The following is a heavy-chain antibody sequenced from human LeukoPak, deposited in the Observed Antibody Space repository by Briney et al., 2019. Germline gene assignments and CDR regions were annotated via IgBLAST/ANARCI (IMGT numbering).Heavy chain of an antibody. CDR1: GGSISGTNW. CDR3: TTSNYYNDRDV. V-gene: IGHV4-4*02. Sequence: SETLSLTCGVSGGSISGTNWWSWVRQPPGQGLEWIGEISLRGLTNYNPSLRSRLTMSLDESKNQVSLNLTTVTAADTAVYYCTTSNYYNDRDVWGQGTTVTVSS. J-gene: IGHJ6*02. D-gene: IGHD1-14*01. CDR2: ISLRGLT.